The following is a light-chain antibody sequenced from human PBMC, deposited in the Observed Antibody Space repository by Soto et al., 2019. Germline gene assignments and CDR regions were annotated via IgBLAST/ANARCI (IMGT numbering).Light chain of an antibody. V-gene: IGLV2-8*01. CDR3: SSYAGSNIDYV. Sequence: QSALTQPPSASGYPGQSVTISCTGTSSDVGGYKYVSWYQQHPGKVPKLMIYEVSKRPSGVPDRFSGSKSGNTASLTVSGLQAEDEADYYCSSYAGSNIDYVFGTWTKLTVL. CDR2: EVS. J-gene: IGLJ1*01. CDR1: SSDVGGYKY.